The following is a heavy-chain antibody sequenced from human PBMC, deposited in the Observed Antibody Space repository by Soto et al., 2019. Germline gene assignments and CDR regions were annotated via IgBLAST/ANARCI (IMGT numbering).Heavy chain of an antibody. CDR2: INTDGSIT. CDR3: ARDTDGLHY. CDR1: GIIFSNYK. J-gene: IGHJ4*02. Sequence: PGWSLRLSCAASGIIFSNYKMHWVRQAPGKGLVWVSRINTDGSITDYADSVKGRFTVSRDNHKNTLYLQMNSLRAEDTAVYYCARDTDGLHYWGQGTLVTVSS. V-gene: IGHV3-74*01.